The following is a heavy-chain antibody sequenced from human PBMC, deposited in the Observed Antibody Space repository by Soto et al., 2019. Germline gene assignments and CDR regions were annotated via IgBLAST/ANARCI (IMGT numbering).Heavy chain of an antibody. CDR2: ISSGSISI. J-gene: IGHJ4*02. Sequence: EVQLVESGGGLVKPGGSLRLSCVASGFTFSTYSMNWVRQATGKGLEWVSSISSGSISILYADSVKGRFTISRDDAKDSLFLQMDSLRSDDTAMYFCARFETVAINDIDYWGQGTLVTVSS. CDR3: ARFETVAINDIDY. D-gene: IGHD3-9*01. CDR1: GFTFSTYS. V-gene: IGHV3-21*01.